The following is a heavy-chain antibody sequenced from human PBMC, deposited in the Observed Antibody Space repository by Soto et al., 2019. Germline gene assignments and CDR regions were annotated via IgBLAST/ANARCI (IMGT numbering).Heavy chain of an antibody. D-gene: IGHD3-9*01. CDR3: VKARFAYFDTPASAH. CDR2: VTTCTGKT. CDR1: GYTFTNFG. J-gene: IGHJ4*02. V-gene: IGHV1-18*01. Sequence: QVRLVQSGAEVKKPGASVKVSCETSGYTFTNFGISWVRQAPGQGLEWMGWVTTCTGKTNYAQKFQGRSTVTTATSTSTFYMDLLSLISADTPIYYCVKARFAYFDTPASAHWGQGTLITVYS.